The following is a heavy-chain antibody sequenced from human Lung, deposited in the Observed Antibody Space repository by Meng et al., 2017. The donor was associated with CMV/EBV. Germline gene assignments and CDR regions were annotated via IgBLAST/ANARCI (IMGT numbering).Heavy chain of an antibody. CDR3: TKSLYTNCYSTYYVLDV. D-gene: IGHD2-15*01. V-gene: IGHV1-2*02. Sequence: ASVKVPXKAPGYTFIGYDLHWVRQAPGQGLEWMGWINPKSGGTNYAQRFQGRVTMTRETSINTVYIELGKLRSDDTAVYFCTKSLYTNCYSTYYVLDVWGQGTTVTVSS. CDR1: GYTFIGYD. J-gene: IGHJ6*02. CDR2: INPKSGGT.